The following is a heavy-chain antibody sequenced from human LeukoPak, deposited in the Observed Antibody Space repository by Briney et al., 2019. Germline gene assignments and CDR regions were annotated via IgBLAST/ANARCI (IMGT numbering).Heavy chain of an antibody. V-gene: IGHV4-39*01. D-gene: IGHD4-17*01. CDR2: IYYSGST. Sequence: SQTLSLTCTVPGGSISSSSYYWGWIRQPPGKGLEWIGSIYYSGSTYYNPSLKSRVTISVDMSKNQFSLRLNSVTAADTAVYYCARVPTVTFFDYWGQGTLVTVSS. J-gene: IGHJ4*02. CDR3: ARVPTVTFFDY. CDR1: GGSISSSSYY.